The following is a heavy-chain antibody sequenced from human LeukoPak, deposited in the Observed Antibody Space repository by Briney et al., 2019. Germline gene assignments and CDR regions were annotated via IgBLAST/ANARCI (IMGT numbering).Heavy chain of an antibody. CDR2: ISGSGGST. V-gene: IGHV3-23*01. Sequence: GGSLRLSCAASGFTFSSYAMSWVRQAPGKGLEWVSGISGSGGSTYYAESVKGRFTISRDNSKNTLNVQMNSLRAEDTAVYYCAKEYYYGSGTYLNAFDIWGQGTMVTVSS. J-gene: IGHJ3*02. D-gene: IGHD3-10*01. CDR1: GFTFSSYA. CDR3: AKEYYYGSGTYLNAFDI.